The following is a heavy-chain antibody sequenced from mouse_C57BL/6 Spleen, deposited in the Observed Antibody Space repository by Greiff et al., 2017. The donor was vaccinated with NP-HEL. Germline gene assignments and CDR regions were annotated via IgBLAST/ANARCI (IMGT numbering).Heavy chain of an antibody. CDR2: ISDGGSYT. Sequence: EVKVEESGGGLVKPGGSLKLSCAASGFTFSSYAMSWVRQTPEKRLEWVATISDGGSYTYYPDNVKGRFTISRDNAKNNLYLQMSHLKSEDTAMYYCAREATGAYYAMDYWGQGTSVTVSS. CDR3: AREATGAYYAMDY. V-gene: IGHV5-4*01. D-gene: IGHD1-1*01. J-gene: IGHJ4*01. CDR1: GFTFSSYA.